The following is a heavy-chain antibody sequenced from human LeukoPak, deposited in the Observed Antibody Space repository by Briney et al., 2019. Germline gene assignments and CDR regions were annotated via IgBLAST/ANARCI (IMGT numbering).Heavy chain of an antibody. V-gene: IGHV1-24*01. CDR2: FDPEDGET. J-gene: IGHJ6*02. D-gene: IGHD2-2*01. Sequence: ASVKVSCRVSGYTLTELSMHWVRQAPGKGLEWMGGFDPEDGETIYAQKFQGRVTMTEDTSTDTAYMELNSLRSDDTAVYYCATDPGETVPAAKGPRGDYCYGMDVWGQGTTVTVSS. CDR3: ATDPGETVPAAKGPRGDYCYGMDV. CDR1: GYTLTELS.